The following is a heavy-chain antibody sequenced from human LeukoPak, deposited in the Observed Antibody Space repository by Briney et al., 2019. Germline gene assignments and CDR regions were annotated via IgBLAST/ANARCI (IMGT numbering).Heavy chain of an antibody. V-gene: IGHV4-34*01. D-gene: IGHD5-18*01. CDR3: ARLWIQLWLPNWFDP. Sequence: ASETLSLTCAVYGGSISGYYWSWIRQPAGKGLEWIGEINHSGSTNYNPSLKSRVTISVDTSKNQFSLKLSSVTAADTAVYYCARLWIQLWLPNWFDPWGQGTLVTVSS. CDR1: GGSISGYY. CDR2: INHSGST. J-gene: IGHJ5*02.